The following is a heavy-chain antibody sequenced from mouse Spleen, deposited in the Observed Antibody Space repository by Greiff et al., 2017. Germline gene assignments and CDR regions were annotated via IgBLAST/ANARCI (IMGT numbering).Heavy chain of an antibody. CDR1: GFSLTSYG. V-gene: IGHV2-5*01. Sequence: VKLVQSGPGLVQPSQSLSITCTVSGFSLTSYGVHWVRQSPGKGLEWLGVLWRGGSTDYNAAFMSRLSITKDNSKCQVFFKMNSLQADDTAIYYCAKLYGSGLWYFDVWGAGTTVTVSS. CDR3: AKLYGSGLWYFDV. D-gene: IGHD1-1*01. J-gene: IGHJ1*01. CDR2: LWRGGST.